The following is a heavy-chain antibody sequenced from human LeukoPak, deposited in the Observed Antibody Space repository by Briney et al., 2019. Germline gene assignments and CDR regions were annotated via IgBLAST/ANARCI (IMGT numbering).Heavy chain of an antibody. J-gene: IGHJ4*02. Sequence: PSETLSLTCTVSGGSISSYYWSWIRQPPGKGLEWIAYIYYSGSTNYNPSLKSRVTISVDTSKNQFSLKLSSVTAADTAVYYCAREGVTKYYFDYWGQGTLVTVSS. CDR2: IYYSGST. D-gene: IGHD4-11*01. CDR1: GGSISSYY. CDR3: AREGVTKYYFDY. V-gene: IGHV4-59*12.